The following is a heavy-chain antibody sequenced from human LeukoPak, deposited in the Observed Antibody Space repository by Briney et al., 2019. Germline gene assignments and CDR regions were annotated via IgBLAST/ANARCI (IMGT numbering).Heavy chain of an antibody. V-gene: IGHV3-23*01. CDR2: ISGSGSHT. CDR1: GFTFSNFD. Sequence: GGSLRLSCAASGFTFSNFDMGWVRQAPGKGLEWVSGISGSGSHTYQPDSVKGRFTISRENSKNTLYLQMNSLRAEDTAVYYCAKGGSGYYVFDYWGQGTLVTVSS. D-gene: IGHD3-22*01. J-gene: IGHJ4*02. CDR3: AKGGSGYYVFDY.